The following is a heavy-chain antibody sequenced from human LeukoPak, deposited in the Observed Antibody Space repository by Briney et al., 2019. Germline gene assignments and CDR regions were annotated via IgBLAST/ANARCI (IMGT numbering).Heavy chain of an antibody. D-gene: IGHD2-2*01. CDR2: MNHNSGNT. V-gene: IGHV1-8*03. Sequence: GASVTVSCKASVYTFTSYDINWVRQATGQGLEWMGWMNHNSGNTGYAQKFQGRVTITRNTSISTAYMELSSLRSEDTAVYYCARGPDYCSSTSCYAGGYWGQGTLVTVSS. J-gene: IGHJ4*02. CDR1: VYTFTSYD. CDR3: ARGPDYCSSTSCYAGGY.